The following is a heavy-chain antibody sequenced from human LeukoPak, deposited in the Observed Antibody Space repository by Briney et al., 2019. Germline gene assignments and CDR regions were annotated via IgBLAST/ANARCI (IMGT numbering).Heavy chain of an antibody. J-gene: IGHJ3*02. CDR2: INHSGST. CDR1: GGSISSGSYY. D-gene: IGHD1-14*01. Sequence: SQTLSLTCTVSGGSISSGSYYWSWIRQPPGKGLEWIGEINHSGSTNYNPSLKSRVTISVDTSKNQFSLKLSSVTAADTAVYYCARHVPKTTRAFDIWGQGTMVTVSS. V-gene: IGHV4-39*01. CDR3: ARHVPKTTRAFDI.